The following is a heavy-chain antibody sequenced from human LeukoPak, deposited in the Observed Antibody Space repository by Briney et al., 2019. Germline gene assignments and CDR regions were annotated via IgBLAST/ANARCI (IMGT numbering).Heavy chain of an antibody. CDR2: ISWNSGSI. D-gene: IGHD4-11*01. V-gene: IGHV3-9*01. CDR1: GFTFDDYA. CDR3: AKDKIYSNGFDY. Sequence: PGRSLRLSCAASGFTFDDYAMHWVRQAPGKGLEWVSGISWNSGSIGYADSVKGRFTISRDNAKNSLYLQMNSLRAEDTALYYCAKDKIYSNGFDYWGQGTLVTVSS. J-gene: IGHJ4*02.